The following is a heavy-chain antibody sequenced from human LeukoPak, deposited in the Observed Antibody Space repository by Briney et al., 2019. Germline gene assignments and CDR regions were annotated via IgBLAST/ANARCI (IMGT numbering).Heavy chain of an antibody. V-gene: IGHV3-23*01. Sequence: GGSLRLSCAASGFIFSNYAMNWPRQARGKGLEWVSAIGGRDGGTYFADCVRGRFTVSSDVPKNTLYLQMTPLRVEDTAGYYCAKWGDYDLLTGYYDSDYWGHGTLVTVSS. D-gene: IGHD3-9*01. CDR1: GFIFSNYA. CDR2: IGGRDGGT. CDR3: AKWGDYDLLTGYYDSDY. J-gene: IGHJ4*01.